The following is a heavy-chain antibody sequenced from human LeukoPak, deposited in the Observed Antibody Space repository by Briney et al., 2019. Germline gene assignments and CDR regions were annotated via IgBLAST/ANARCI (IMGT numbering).Heavy chain of an antibody. CDR2: IIPILGIA. D-gene: IGHD4-17*01. J-gene: IGHJ4*02. CDR1: GGTFSSYA. Sequence: ASVKVSCKASGGTFSSYAISWVRQAPGQGLEWMGRIIPILGIANYAQKFQGRVTITADKSTSTAYMELSSLRSEDTAVYYCARDRGGDYEDYWGQGTLVTVSS. V-gene: IGHV1-69*04. CDR3: ARDRGGDYEDY.